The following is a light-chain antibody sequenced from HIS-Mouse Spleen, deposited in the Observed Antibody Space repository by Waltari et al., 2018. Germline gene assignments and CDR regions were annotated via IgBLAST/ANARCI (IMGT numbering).Light chain of an antibody. CDR2: RNN. V-gene: IGLV10-54*02. Sequence: QAGLTQPPSVSKGLRQTATLTCTGHSNIVGNQAAAWLQQHQGHPPKLLSYRNNNRPSGISERFSASRSGNTASLTITGLQPEDEADYYCSALDSSLSAVVFGGGTKLTVL. CDR3: SALDSSLSAVV. CDR1: SNIVGNQA. J-gene: IGLJ2*01.